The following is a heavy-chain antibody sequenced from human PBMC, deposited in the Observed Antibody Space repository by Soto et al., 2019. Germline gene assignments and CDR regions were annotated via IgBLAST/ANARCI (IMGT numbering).Heavy chain of an antibody. Sequence: QVQLQESGPGLVKPSETLSLTCTVSGGSISSYYWTWIRQPPGKRLEWIGFMYNSGRTHYNPSLKSRVTISLDTSKNQFSLNLRSVTAADTAVYYCASMGYHYGSGSYPLDYWGQGTLVTVSS. J-gene: IGHJ4*02. D-gene: IGHD3-10*01. CDR1: GGSISSYY. CDR3: ASMGYHYGSGSYPLDY. V-gene: IGHV4-59*08. CDR2: MYNSGRT.